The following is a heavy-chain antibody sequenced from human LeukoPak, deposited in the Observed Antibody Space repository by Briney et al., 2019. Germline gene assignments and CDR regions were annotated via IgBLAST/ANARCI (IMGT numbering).Heavy chain of an antibody. CDR3: AKDRLGLSIAVAGTIDY. Sequence: GGSLRLSCAASGFTFSNCWMHWVRQVPGKGLEWVSRIESDGSRTRYADSVKGRFTISRDNAKNTLDLQMNSLRAEDTAVYYCAKDRLGLSIAVAGTIDYWGQGTLVTVSS. V-gene: IGHV3-74*01. D-gene: IGHD6-19*01. CDR1: GFTFSNCW. J-gene: IGHJ4*02. CDR2: IESDGSRT.